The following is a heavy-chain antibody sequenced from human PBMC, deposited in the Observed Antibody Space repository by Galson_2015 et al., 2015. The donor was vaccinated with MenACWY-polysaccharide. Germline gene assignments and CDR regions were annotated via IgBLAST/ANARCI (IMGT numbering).Heavy chain of an antibody. CDR2: MSFSGRA. CDR1: GGSLTAYY. CDR3: ARAPTHSGSFGWFDP. Sequence: SETLSLTCSVSGGSLTAYYWAWIRQPPGKGLEWLGYMSFSGRANYNPSLKSRVTISLDTSKNQFSLRLTSVTAADTAMYYCARAPTHSGSFGWFDPRGQVTRVPVPP. V-gene: IGHV4-59*01. J-gene: IGHJ5*02. D-gene: IGHD1-26*01.